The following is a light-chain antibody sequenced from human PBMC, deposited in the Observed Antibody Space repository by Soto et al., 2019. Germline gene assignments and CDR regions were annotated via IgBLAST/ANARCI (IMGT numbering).Light chain of an antibody. CDR3: QQHSSRPIT. CDR1: QRVGSNY. Sequence: ELVLTQSPGTLSVSPGERATLSCRASQRVGSNYLAWYQQKPGQAPRLLIYGISTRATGTPERFSGSGSGTDFTLTISSLQSEDFGVYYCQQHSSRPITCGQGTRLEIK. CDR2: GIS. J-gene: IGKJ5*01. V-gene: IGKV3-20*01.